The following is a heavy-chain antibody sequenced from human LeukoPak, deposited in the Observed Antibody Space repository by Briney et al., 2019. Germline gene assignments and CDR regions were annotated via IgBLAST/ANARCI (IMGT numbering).Heavy chain of an antibody. CDR2: IYYSGST. CDR1: GGSISSGGYY. V-gene: IGHV4-31*03. D-gene: IGHD3-22*01. J-gene: IGHJ4*02. Sequence: PSQTLSLTCTVSGGSISSGGYYWSWIRQHPGKGLEWIGYIYYSGSTYYNPSLKSRVTISVDTSKNQFSLKLSSVTAADTAVYYCAREDMSWYDSSGYYLYYFDYWGQGTLVTVSS. CDR3: AREDMSWYDSSGYYLYYFDY.